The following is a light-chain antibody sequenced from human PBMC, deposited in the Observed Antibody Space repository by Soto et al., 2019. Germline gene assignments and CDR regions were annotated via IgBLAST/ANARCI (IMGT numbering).Light chain of an antibody. V-gene: IGLV2-14*01. CDR2: QVT. Sequence: QSVLAQPASMSGSPGQSITISCTGSGSDIATFNYVSWYQQYPGKAPKPLIYQVTSRASGVSHRFSGSKSGNTAALTISGLQPEDEAEYYCNSYSSTSFYVFGTGTKVTVL. J-gene: IGLJ1*01. CDR1: GSDIATFNY. CDR3: NSYSSTSFYV.